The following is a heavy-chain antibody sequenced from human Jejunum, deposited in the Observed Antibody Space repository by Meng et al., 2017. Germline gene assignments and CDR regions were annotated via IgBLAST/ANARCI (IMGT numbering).Heavy chain of an antibody. V-gene: IGHV4-61*08. CDR3: ARDSMGSLDY. J-gene: IGHJ4*02. D-gene: IGHD1-26*01. Sequence: QVQLQGSGPGRVRASGTLALICTVSGGSVGRAGYQWGWIRQPPGRGLEWIGYANTNYNPSLKRRVTISLDTSRNLFSLSLTSVTAADTAVYYCARDSMGSLDYWGQGILVTVSS. CDR2: ANT. CDR1: GGSVGRAGYQ.